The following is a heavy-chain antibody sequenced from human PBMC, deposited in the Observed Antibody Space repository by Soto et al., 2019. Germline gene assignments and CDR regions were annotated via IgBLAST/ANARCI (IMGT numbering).Heavy chain of an antibody. V-gene: IGHV3-15*07. CDR3: TTDSYSSNIVVRFDY. CDR2: IKSKTDGGTA. CDR1: GFTFSNAW. Sequence: PGGSLRLCCGASGFTFSNAWINWVRQAPGKGLEWVGRIKSKTDGGTADFAAPVKGRFAMSIDDSKIMVYLQMNSLKTVDTCIYYCTTDSYSSNIVVRFDYWGQGTVVTVSS. J-gene: IGHJ4*01. D-gene: IGHD1-26*01.